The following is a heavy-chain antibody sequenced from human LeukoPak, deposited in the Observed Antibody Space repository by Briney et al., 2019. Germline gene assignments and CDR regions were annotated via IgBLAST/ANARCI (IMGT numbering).Heavy chain of an antibody. CDR1: AYTFTNYG. CDR2: ISAHNGNT. CDR3: ARDGYFDH. Sequence: GASVKVSCKASAYTFTNYGIAWVRQAPGQGLEWMGWISAHNGNTNYAQKLQGRVTMTTDTATSTAYMELRSLASDDTAVYYCARDGYFDHWGQGTPVTVSS. V-gene: IGHV1-18*01. J-gene: IGHJ4*02.